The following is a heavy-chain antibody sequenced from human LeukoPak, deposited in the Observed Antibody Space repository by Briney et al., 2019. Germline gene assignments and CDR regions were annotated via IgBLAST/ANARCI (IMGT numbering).Heavy chain of an antibody. J-gene: IGHJ6*03. Sequence: ASVKVSCKASGYTFTSYAMNWVRQAPGQGLEWMGWINTNTGNPTYAQGFTGRFVFSLDTSVSTAYLQISSLKAEVTAVYYCARDATSSGWYYYYYYYMDVWGKGTTVTVSS. V-gene: IGHV7-4-1*02. CDR3: ARDATSSGWYYYYYYYMDV. D-gene: IGHD6-19*01. CDR2: INTNTGNP. CDR1: GYTFTSYA.